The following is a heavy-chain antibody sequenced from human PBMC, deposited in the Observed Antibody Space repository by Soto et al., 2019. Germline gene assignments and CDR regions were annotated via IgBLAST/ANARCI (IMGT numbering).Heavy chain of an antibody. D-gene: IGHD3-22*01. CDR1: GGSISSSGYY. Sequence: PSETLSLTCTVSGGSISSSGYYWGWIRQPPGKGLEWIGSIYYSGSTYYNPSLKSRVTISVDTSKNQFSLKLSSVTAADTAVYYCASPTYYVDSSGYPPPGYWGQGTLVTVSS. V-gene: IGHV4-39*01. J-gene: IGHJ4*02. CDR3: ASPTYYVDSSGYPPPGY. CDR2: IYYSGST.